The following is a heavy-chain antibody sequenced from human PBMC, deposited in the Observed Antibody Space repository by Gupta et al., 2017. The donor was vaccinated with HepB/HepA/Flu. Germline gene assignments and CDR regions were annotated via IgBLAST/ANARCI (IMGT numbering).Heavy chain of an antibody. CDR3: ARDGPPKYDFWSGMFDY. CDR2: NRGDADNT. Sequence: EVQVLESGGGLVQSGGSLRLSCVASGFTFSGYGMAWVRQAPGKGPAWVLNNRGDADNTHYADSVKGRFNISRDKSRNTLYLEKKRLRGDDTAVYYCARDGPPKYDFWSGMFDYWGQGTLVTVSS. V-gene: IGHV3-23*01. D-gene: IGHD3-3*01. J-gene: IGHJ4*02. CDR1: GFTFSGYG.